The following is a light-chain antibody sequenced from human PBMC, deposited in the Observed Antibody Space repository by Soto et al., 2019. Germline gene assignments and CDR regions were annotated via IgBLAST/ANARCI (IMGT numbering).Light chain of an antibody. CDR2: GAS. CDR3: QQRHYWPIT. V-gene: IGKV3D-20*02. Sequence: EIVLTQSPGTLALSPGERGTLSCRASQSVSSSYLAWYQQKNGQAXRLLIYGASTRATGIPDRFSGILSGTAGNLTFCGLEPADRSVDECQQRHYWPITFCQGTRLDIK. J-gene: IGKJ5*01. CDR1: QSVSSSY.